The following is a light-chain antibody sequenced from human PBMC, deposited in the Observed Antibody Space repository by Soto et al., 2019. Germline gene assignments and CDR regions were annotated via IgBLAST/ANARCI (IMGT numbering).Light chain of an antibody. J-gene: IGLJ1*01. CDR3: SSYTSSSTLRV. CDR2: DVS. V-gene: IGLV2-14*01. Sequence: LTQPASVSVSPGQSITISCTGTSSDVGGYNYVSWYQQHPGKAPKLMIYDVSNRPSGVSNRFSGSKSGNTASLTISGLQAEDEADYYCSSYTSSSTLRVFGTGTKVTVL. CDR1: SSDVGGYNY.